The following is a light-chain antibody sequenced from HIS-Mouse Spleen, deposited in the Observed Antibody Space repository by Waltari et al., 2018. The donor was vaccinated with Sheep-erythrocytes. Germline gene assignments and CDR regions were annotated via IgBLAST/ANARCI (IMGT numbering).Light chain of an antibody. V-gene: IGLV2-11*01. CDR3: CSYAGSYNHV. J-gene: IGLJ1*01. Sequence: QSALTQPPSASASPGPSVTISCSGTSSDVGGYNYASWYQQHPGKAPKLMIYDVSKRPSGVPDRFSGSKSGNTASLTISGLQAEDEADYYCCSYAGSYNHVFATGTKVTVL. CDR1: SSDVGGYNY. CDR2: DVS.